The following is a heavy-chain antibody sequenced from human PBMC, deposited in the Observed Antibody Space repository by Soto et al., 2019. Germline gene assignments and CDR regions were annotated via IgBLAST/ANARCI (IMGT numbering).Heavy chain of an antibody. CDR2: VYHSGFT. Sequence: SETLSLTCAVSGVSISSTDWWSWVRQPPGKRLEWIGDVYHSGFTTYNPSLRSRVTISVDKSKNHFSLRLSSVTAADTAVYYCALREDASMVPYFDYWGQGALVTVS. CDR3: ALREDASMVPYFDY. D-gene: IGHD5-18*01. CDR1: GVSISSTDW. V-gene: IGHV4-4*02. J-gene: IGHJ4*02.